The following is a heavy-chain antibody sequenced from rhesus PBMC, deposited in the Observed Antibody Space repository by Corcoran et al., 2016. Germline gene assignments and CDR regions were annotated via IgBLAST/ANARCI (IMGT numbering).Heavy chain of an antibody. CDR1: GYPFPTSA. D-gene: IGHD3S6*01. CDR2: TNPDTGNP. J-gene: IGHJ4*01. Sequence: QVQLVQSGAEVKPPGASVKVSCTASGYPFPTSALNWVRQAHGQRLEWLGWTNPDTGNPTDAQGFKELLTFPLDTTITTAYLQISNLTPEDTAVYYCSRSHFAPGFDYWGQGVLITVSS. CDR3: SRSHFAPGFDY. V-gene: IGHV7-114*01.